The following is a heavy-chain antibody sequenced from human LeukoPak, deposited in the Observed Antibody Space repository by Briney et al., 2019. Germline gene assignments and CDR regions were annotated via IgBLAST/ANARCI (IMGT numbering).Heavy chain of an antibody. CDR1: GYTFTSYY. CDR2: INPSGGST. Sequence: ASVKVSCKASGYTFTSYYMHWVRQAPGQGLEWMGIINPSGGSTSYAQKFQGRVTMTRDTSTSTVYMELSSLRSEDTAVYYCAGPRFGGYAFDIWGQGTMVTVSS. D-gene: IGHD3-10*01. V-gene: IGHV1-46*01. J-gene: IGHJ3*02. CDR3: AGPRFGGYAFDI.